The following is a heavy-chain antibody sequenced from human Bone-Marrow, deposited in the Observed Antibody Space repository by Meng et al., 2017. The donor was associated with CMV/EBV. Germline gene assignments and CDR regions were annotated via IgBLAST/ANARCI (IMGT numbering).Heavy chain of an antibody. CDR3: ARVGRRDGYNSHFDN. Sequence: SETLSLTCIVSDDSISGYYWSWIRQLPGKGLEWIGYIYYIGSTNYNPSLKSRLTISMDTSKNQLSLKVKSVTAADTAVYYCARVGRRDGYNSHFDNWGQGTLVTVSS. CDR1: DDSISGYY. D-gene: IGHD5-24*01. J-gene: IGHJ4*02. CDR2: IYYIGST. V-gene: IGHV4-59*01.